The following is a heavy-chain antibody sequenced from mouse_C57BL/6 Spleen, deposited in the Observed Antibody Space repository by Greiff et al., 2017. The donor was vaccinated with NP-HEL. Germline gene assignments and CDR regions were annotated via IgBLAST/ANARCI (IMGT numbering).Heavy chain of an antibody. CDR3: ARRALTTVANYFDY. J-gene: IGHJ2*01. Sequence: QVQLKVSGPGILQSSQTLSLTCSFSGFSLSTSGMGVSWIRQPSGKGLEWLAHIYWDDDKRYNPSLKSRLTISKDTSRNQVFLKITSVDTADTATYYCARRALTTVANYFDYWGQGTTLTVSS. D-gene: IGHD1-1*01. V-gene: IGHV8-12*01. CDR2: IYWDDDK. CDR1: GFSLSTSGMG.